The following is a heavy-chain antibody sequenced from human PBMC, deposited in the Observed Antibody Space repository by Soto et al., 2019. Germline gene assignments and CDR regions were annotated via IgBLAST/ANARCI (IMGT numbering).Heavy chain of an antibody. Sequence: EVQLVESGGGLVKPGGSLRLSCAASGFTFSNAWMNWVRQAPGKGLEWVGRIKSKTDGGTTDYAAPVKGRFTISRDDSKTTMYLQMNSLKTEDTAVYYCTIQNARGVPDYWGQGTLVTVSS. CDR2: IKSKTDGGTT. D-gene: IGHD3-10*01. V-gene: IGHV3-15*07. J-gene: IGHJ4*02. CDR1: GFTFSNAW. CDR3: TIQNARGVPDY.